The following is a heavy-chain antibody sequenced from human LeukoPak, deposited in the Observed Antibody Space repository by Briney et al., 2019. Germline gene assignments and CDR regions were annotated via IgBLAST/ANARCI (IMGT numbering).Heavy chain of an antibody. CDR3: ARDLTTVVTLDAFDI. CDR2: INHSGST. J-gene: IGHJ3*02. D-gene: IGHD4-23*01. CDR1: GGSFSGYY. V-gene: IGHV4-34*01. Sequence: SETLSLTCAVYGGSFSGYYWSWIRQPPGKGLEWIGEINHSGSTYYNPSLKSRVTISVDTSKNQFSLKLSSVTAADTAVYYCARDLTTVVTLDAFDIWGQGTMVTVSS.